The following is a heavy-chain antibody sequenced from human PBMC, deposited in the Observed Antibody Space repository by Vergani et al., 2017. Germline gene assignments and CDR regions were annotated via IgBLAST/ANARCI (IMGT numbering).Heavy chain of an antibody. CDR1: GFTFSSYW. Sequence: EVQLVESGGGLVQPGGSLRLSCAASGFTFSSYWMSWVRQAPGEGLEWVSLISSSSSYMYYAVSVKGRFTISRDNAKNSLYLQMNSLRAEDTAVYYCARDPAYSSGHDMDVWGKGTTVTVSS. CDR3: ARDPAYSSGHDMDV. D-gene: IGHD6-19*01. J-gene: IGHJ6*03. V-gene: IGHV3-21*01. CDR2: ISSSSSYM.